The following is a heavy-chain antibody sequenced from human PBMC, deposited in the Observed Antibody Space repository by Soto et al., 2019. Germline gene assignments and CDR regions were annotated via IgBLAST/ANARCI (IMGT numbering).Heavy chain of an antibody. D-gene: IGHD6-13*01. V-gene: IGHV1-46*01. Sequence: GASVKVTCKASGYTFTSYYMHWVRQAPGQGLEWMGMINPSGGSTRYAQKFQGRVTMTRDTSASTAYMELSSLRSEDTAVYYCARVSSSSWYKEVAFDIWGQGTMVTVSS. CDR1: GYTFTSYY. CDR2: INPSGGST. CDR3: ARVSSSSWYKEVAFDI. J-gene: IGHJ3*02.